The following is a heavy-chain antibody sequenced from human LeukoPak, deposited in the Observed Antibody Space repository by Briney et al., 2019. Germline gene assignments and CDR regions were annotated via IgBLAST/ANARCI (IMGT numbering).Heavy chain of an antibody. Sequence: SVKVSCKASGGTFSSYAISWVRQAPGQGLEWMGGIIPIFGTANYAQKFQGRVTITADKSTSTAYMELSSLRSEDTAVYYCAREGPLGATSILIWGQGTLVTVSS. D-gene: IGHD1-26*01. CDR1: GGTFSSYA. J-gene: IGHJ4*02. V-gene: IGHV1-69*06. CDR3: AREGPLGATSILI. CDR2: IIPIFGTA.